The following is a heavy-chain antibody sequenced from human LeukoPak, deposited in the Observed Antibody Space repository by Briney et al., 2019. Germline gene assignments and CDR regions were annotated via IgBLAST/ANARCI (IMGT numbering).Heavy chain of an antibody. V-gene: IGHV1-69*05. D-gene: IGHD2-15*01. CDR3: AREEYCSGGSCYSGYSYYFDY. J-gene: IGHJ4*02. CDR1: GGTFSSYA. Sequence: SVKVSCKASGGTFSSYAISWVRQAPGQGLEWMGGIIPIFGTANYAQKSQGRVTITTDESTSTAYMELSSLRSEDTAVYYCAREEYCSGGSCYSGYSYYFDYWGQGTLVTASS. CDR2: IIPIFGTA.